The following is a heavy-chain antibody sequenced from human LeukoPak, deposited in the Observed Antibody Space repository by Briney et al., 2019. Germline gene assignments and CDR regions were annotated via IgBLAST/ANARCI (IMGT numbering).Heavy chain of an antibody. CDR3: ARARDTRGWYLDAFGV. V-gene: IGHV1-18*01. CDR2: ISTYNGNA. D-gene: IGHD6-19*01. J-gene: IGHJ3*01. CDR1: GYTFNRHG. Sequence: GSVTVSCKASGYTFNRHGLTWVRQAPGQGLEWVGWISTYNGNAHYAQKLQRRITMTIDTSTSPAYVELKSLRSDDTAVYYCARARDTRGWYLDAFGVWGQRTLVPLSS.